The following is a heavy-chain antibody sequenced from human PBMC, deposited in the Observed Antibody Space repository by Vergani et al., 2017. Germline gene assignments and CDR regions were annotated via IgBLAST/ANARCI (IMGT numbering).Heavy chain of an antibody. D-gene: IGHD6-19*01. CDR1: GFTFDDYT. CDR3: AKDKEGYSSGWSHAFDI. V-gene: IGHV3-43*01. J-gene: IGHJ3*02. Sequence: EVQLVESGGVVVQPGGSLRLSCAASGFTFDDYTMHWVRQAPGKGMEWVSLISWDGGSTYYADSVKGRFTISRDNSINSLYLQMNSLRTEDTALYYCAKDKEGYSSGWSHAFDIWGQGTMVTVSS. CDR2: ISWDGGST.